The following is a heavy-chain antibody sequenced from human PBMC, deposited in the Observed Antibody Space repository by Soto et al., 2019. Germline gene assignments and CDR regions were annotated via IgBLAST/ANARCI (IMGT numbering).Heavy chain of an antibody. CDR2: IIPIFGTA. CDR1: GGTFSSYA. J-gene: IGHJ4*02. D-gene: IGHD6-6*01. Sequence: ASVKVSCKASGGTFSSYAISWVQQAPGQGLEWMGGIIPIFGTANYAQKFQGRVTITADESTSTAYMELSSLRSEDTAVYYCARDTYSSSPGPLDYWGQGTLVTVS. V-gene: IGHV1-69*13. CDR3: ARDTYSSSPGPLDY.